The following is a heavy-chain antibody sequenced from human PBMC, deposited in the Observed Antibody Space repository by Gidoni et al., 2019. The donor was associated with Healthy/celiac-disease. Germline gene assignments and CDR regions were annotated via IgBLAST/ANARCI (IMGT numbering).Heavy chain of an antibody. V-gene: IGHV5-51*01. CDR2: SYPGDSET. J-gene: IGHJ4*02. D-gene: IGHD3-22*01. CDR1: GYSSTSYW. CDR3: ARLRVIGTQYYYDSSGYYDY. Sequence: EVPLVPSGAEVTTPGESLTISCKGSGYSSTSYWIGWVRQMPGKGLEWMGISYPGDSETRYSPSFKGKVTISADKSISTAYLQWSSLKASDTAMYYCARLRVIGTQYYYDSSGYYDYWGQGTLVTVSS.